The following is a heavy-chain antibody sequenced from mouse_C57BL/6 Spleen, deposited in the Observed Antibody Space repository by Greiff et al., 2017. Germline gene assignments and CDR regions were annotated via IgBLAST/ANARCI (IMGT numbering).Heavy chain of an antibody. V-gene: IGHV1-9*01. CDR1: GYTFTGYW. CDR3: ARGNYYGSSYHWYFDV. CDR2: ILPGSGST. J-gene: IGHJ1*03. D-gene: IGHD1-1*01. Sequence: VKLLESGAELMKPGASVKLSCKATGYTFTGYWIEWVKQRPGHGLEWIGEILPGSGSTNYNEKFKGKATFTADTSSTTAYMQLSSLTTEDSAIYYCARGNYYGSSYHWYFDVWGTGTTVTVSS.